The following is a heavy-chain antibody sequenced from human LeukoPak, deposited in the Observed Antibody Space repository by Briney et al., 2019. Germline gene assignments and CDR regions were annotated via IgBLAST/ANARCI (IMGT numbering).Heavy chain of an antibody. D-gene: IGHD2-15*01. CDR2: IYYSGST. CDR1: GGSISSSSYY. V-gene: IGHV4-39*07. CDR3: ARTTEGYCRGRSCYSYYYYMDV. J-gene: IGHJ6*03. Sequence: SETLSLTCTVSGGSISSSSYYWGWIRQPPGKGLEWIGSIYYSGSTYYNPSLKSRVTMSIDTSKNQFSLNLRSVTAADTAVYYCARTTEGYCRGRSCYSYYYYMDVWGKGTTVTVSS.